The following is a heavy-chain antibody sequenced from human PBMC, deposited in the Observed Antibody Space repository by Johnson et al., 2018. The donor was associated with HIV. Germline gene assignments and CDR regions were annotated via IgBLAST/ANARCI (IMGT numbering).Heavy chain of an antibody. Sequence: VQLVESGGGLVKPGGSLRLSCAASGFTFSDYYMSWIRQAPGKGLEWVSGISWNSGSIGYADSVKGRFTISRDNAKNSLYLQMNSLRAEDTALYYCAKDMVVRENGAFDIWGQGTMVTVSS. V-gene: IGHV3-9*01. D-gene: IGHD3-10*01. CDR2: ISWNSGSI. CDR3: AKDMVVRENGAFDI. J-gene: IGHJ3*02. CDR1: GFTFSDYY.